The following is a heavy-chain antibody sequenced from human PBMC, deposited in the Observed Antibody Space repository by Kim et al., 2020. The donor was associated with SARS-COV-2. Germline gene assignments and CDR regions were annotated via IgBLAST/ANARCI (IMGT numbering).Heavy chain of an antibody. CDR3: MGIVGTGTERYDAFDI. CDR1: GFTFSSYG. V-gene: IGHV3-33*01. J-gene: IGHJ3*02. Sequence: GGSLRLSCAASGFTFSSYGMHWVRQAPGKGLEWVAVIWYDGSNKYYADSVKGRFTISRDNSKNTLYLQMNSLRAEDTAVYYCMGIVGTGTERYDAFDIWGQGTMVTVSS. D-gene: IGHD1-1*01. CDR2: IWYDGSNK.